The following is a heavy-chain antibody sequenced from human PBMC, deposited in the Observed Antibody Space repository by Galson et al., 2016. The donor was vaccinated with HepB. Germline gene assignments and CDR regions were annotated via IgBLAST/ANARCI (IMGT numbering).Heavy chain of an antibody. V-gene: IGHV4-4*07. J-gene: IGHJ3*02. CDR2: VYTSGNT. CDR1: GGSIRSYY. Sequence: LSLTCTVSGGSIRSYYWSWIRQPAGKGLEWIGRVYTSGNTNYNPSLKSRISMSVDTSKNQFSLKLYSVTAADTAAYYCARPLIGTRGAFDIWGQGTMVTVSS. D-gene: IGHD2-2*01. CDR3: ARPLIGTRGAFDI.